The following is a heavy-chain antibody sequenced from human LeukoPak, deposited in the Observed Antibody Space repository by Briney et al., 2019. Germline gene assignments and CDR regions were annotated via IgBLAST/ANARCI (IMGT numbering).Heavy chain of an antibody. CDR1: GGSISSYH. V-gene: IGHV4-59*13. CDR3: TRSLGVVIHGGMDV. CDR2: IYYTGST. J-gene: IGHJ6*02. Sequence: SETLSLTCTVSGGSISSYHWSWIRQPPGKGLEWIGHIYYTGSTNYNPSLKSRVTISLDTSKNQFSLKLSSVTAADTAVCYCTRSLGVVIHGGMDVWGQGTTVTVSS. D-gene: IGHD3-3*01.